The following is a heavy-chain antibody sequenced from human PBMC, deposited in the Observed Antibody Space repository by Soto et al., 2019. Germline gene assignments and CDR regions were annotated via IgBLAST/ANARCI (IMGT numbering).Heavy chain of an antibody. CDR3: VTEISGSFHS. D-gene: IGHD1-26*01. V-gene: IGHV3-15*07. Sequence: GGSLRLSCAASRFTFTNAWMNWVRQTPGRGLEWVGLLKSKSDGGTTAYTAPVKGRFTISWDDSKDTLYLQMNSLKTEDTAMYYCVTEISGSFHSWGQGTPVTVSS. CDR1: RFTFTNAW. J-gene: IGHJ5*01. CDR2: LKSKSDGGTT.